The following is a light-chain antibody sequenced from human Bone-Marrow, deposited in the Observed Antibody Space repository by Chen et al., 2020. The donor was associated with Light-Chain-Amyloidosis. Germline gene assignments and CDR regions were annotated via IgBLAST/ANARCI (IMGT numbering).Light chain of an antibody. V-gene: IGKV2-28*01. J-gene: IGKJ1*01. CDR1: QSLLHSNGYNY. Sequence: DIVMTQSPLSLPVTPGEPASISCRSSQSLLHSNGYNYLDWYLQKPGQSQQLLIYLGSNRASGVPNRFSGSGSGTDFTLKISRVEAEDFGVYYSMQALQTPCAFGQGTKVEIK. CDR2: LGS. CDR3: MQALQTPCA.